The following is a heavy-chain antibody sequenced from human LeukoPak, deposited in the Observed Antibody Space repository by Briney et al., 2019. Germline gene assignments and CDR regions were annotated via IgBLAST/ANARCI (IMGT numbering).Heavy chain of an antibody. V-gene: IGHV3-30*18. CDR2: ISYDGSNK. J-gene: IGHJ4*02. Sequence: GGSLRLSCAASGFTFSSYGMHWVRQAPGKGLEWVAVISYDGSNKYYADSVKGRFTISRDNSMNTLYLQMNSLRDEDTAVYYCAQAWRWLQLNYWGQGTPVTVSS. CDR3: AQAWRWLQLNY. D-gene: IGHD5-24*01. CDR1: GFTFSSYG.